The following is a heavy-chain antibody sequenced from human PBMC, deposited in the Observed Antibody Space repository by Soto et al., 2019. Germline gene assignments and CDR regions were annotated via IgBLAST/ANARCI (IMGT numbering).Heavy chain of an antibody. CDR2: IIPIFGTA. CDR1: GGTFSSYA. J-gene: IGHJ5*02. D-gene: IGHD3-22*01. V-gene: IGHV1-69*13. CDR3: ARDEYYSDSSGYYYSNWFDP. Sequence: ASVKVSRKASGGTFSSYAISWVRQAPGQGLEWMGGIIPIFGTANYAQKFQGRVTITADESTSTAYMELSSLRSEDTGVYYCARDEYYSDSSGYYYSNWFDPWGQGTLVTVSS.